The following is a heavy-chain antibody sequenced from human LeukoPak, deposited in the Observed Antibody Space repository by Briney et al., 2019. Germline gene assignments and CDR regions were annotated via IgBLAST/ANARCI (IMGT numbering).Heavy chain of an antibody. D-gene: IGHD1-26*01. CDR3: ARVPGGSYYSFPWYFDY. J-gene: IGHJ4*02. CDR2: IYSGGST. V-gene: IGHV3-66*02. CDR1: GFTVSSNY. Sequence: GRSLRLSCAASGFTVSSNYMSWVRQAPGKGLEWVSVIYSGGSTYYADSVKGRFTISRDNSKNTLYLQMNSLRAEDTAVYYCARVPGGSYYSFPWYFDYWGQGTLVTVSS.